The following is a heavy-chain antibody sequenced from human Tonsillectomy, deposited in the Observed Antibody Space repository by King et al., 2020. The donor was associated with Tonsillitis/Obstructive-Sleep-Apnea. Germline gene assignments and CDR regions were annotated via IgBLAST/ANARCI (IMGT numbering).Heavy chain of an antibody. CDR2: INHSGST. J-gene: IGHJ4*02. Sequence: VQLQQWGAGLLKPSVTLSLTCAVYGGSFSGYYWSWIRQPPGKGLEWIGEINHSGSTNYNPSLKSRVTISVDTSKNQFSLKLSSVTAADTAVYYCARCPLSAGAPSDFDYWGQGTLVTVSS. V-gene: IGHV4-34*01. D-gene: IGHD6-19*01. CDR3: ARCPLSAGAPSDFDY. CDR1: GGSFSGYY.